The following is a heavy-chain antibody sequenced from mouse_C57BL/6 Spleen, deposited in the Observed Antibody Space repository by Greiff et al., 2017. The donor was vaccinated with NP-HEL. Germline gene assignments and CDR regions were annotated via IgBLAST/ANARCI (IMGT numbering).Heavy chain of an antibody. CDR2: IWTGGGT. D-gene: IGHD1-1*01. CDR1: GFPLTSYA. CDR3: ASSVVARDWYFDV. J-gene: IGHJ1*03. Sequence: VKLMESGPGLVAPSQSLSITCTASGFPLTSYAISWVRQPPGKGLEWLGEIWTGGGTNHNSALKSRLSTCKDNSKSQVFLKMNSLQTDDTARDYGASSVVARDWYFDVWGTGTTVTVSS. V-gene: IGHV2-9-1*01.